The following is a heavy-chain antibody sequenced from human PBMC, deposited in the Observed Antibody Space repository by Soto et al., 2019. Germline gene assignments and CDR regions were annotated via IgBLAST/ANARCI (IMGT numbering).Heavy chain of an antibody. V-gene: IGHV4-59*08. Sequence: SETLSLTCTVSGGSISSYYWSWIRQPPGRGLEWIGYIYSSGSTNYNPSLKSRVTISVDTSKNQFSLKLTSVTAADTAVYYCARTTIRGGNNWFDPWGQGTLVTVS. CDR1: GGSISSYY. CDR3: ARTTIRGGNNWFDP. CDR2: IYSSGST. J-gene: IGHJ5*02. D-gene: IGHD3-10*01.